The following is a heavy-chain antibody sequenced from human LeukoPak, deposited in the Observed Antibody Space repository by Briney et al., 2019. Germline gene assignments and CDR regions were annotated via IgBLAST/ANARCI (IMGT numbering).Heavy chain of an antibody. D-gene: IGHD2-21*02. Sequence: GGSLRLSCAASGFTFSSYAMHWVRQARGPGLDWVAFIRHDGSIKYYSDSVKGRFTISRDNSKNTLYLQMNSLRTEDTAVYYCARGDCSGDCYHPLYYWGQGSLVTVSS. J-gene: IGHJ4*02. CDR2: IRHDGSIK. CDR1: GFTFSSYA. CDR3: ARGDCSGDCYHPLYY. V-gene: IGHV3-30*02.